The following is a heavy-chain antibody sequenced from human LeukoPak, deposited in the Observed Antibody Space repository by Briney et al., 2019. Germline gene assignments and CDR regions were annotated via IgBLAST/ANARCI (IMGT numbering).Heavy chain of an antibody. CDR2: INPNSGGT. CDR3: ARGGLNEDCSSTSCYDWFDP. D-gene: IGHD2-2*01. CDR1: GYTFTGYY. J-gene: IGHJ5*02. Sequence: GASVKVSCKASGYTFTGYYMHWVRQAPGQGLEWMGWINPNSGGTNYAQKFQGRVTMTRDTSISTAYMELGRLRSDDTAVYYCARGGLNEDCSSTSCYDWFDPWGQGTLVTVSS. V-gene: IGHV1-2*02.